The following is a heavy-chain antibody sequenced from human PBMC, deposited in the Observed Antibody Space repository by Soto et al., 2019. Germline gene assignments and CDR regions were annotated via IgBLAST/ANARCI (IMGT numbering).Heavy chain of an antibody. Sequence: SQTRSLTCAISGDSVSSNSAAWNWIRQSPSRGLEWLGRTYYRSKWYNDYAVSVKSRITINPDTSKNHFSLQLNSVTSQHPAAYYCASGVTITGTSYGMDVWGQGTTVTVSS. J-gene: IGHJ6*02. V-gene: IGHV6-1*01. CDR2: TYYRSKWYN. CDR1: GDSVSSNSAA. D-gene: IGHD1-20*01. CDR3: ASGVTITGTSYGMDV.